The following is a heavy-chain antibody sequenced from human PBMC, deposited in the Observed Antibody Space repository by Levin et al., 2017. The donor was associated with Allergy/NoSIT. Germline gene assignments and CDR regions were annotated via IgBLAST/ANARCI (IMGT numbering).Heavy chain of an antibody. CDR2: IKSKTDGGTT. J-gene: IGHJ3*02. CDR1: GITFSKAW. V-gene: IGHV3-15*01. Sequence: GGSLRLSCAASGITFSKAWMTWVRQAPGKGLEWVGRIKSKTDGGTTDYAAPVKGSFTISRDDSETTVYLQMNSLKTEDTAVYYCTTGVVREILDSLDIWGQGTMVTV. CDR3: TTGVVREILDSLDI. D-gene: IGHD3-10*01.